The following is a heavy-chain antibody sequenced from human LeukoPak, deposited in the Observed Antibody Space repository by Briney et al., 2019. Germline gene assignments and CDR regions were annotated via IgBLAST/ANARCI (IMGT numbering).Heavy chain of an antibody. CDR2: ISGSGDTT. CDR3: AKDTAAWWYHRAYMNV. J-gene: IGHJ6*03. CDR1: GFTISNYA. V-gene: IGHV3-23*01. Sequence: GGSLRLSCAASGFTISNYAMSWVRQAPGGGLEWVSAISGSGDTTFHADSVKGRFTTSRDNSKNTLSLQMSGLTVEDWAVYFCAKDTAAWWYHRAYMNVWGTGTTVTVSS. D-gene: IGHD2-15*01.